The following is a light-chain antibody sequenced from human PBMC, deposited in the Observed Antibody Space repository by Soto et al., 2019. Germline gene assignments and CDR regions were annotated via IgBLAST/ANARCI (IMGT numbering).Light chain of an antibody. CDR2: EVS. J-gene: IGLJ1*01. V-gene: IGLV2-18*02. CDR3: SSSTSSNTDV. Sequence: QSALTQPPSVSGSPGQSVTISCSGTSSDVGSYNRVSWYQQAPGTAPKVMIYEVSNRPSGVPDRFSGSKSGNTASLTISGLQPEDEADYYCSSSTSSNTDVFGTGTKLTVL. CDR1: SSDVGSYNR.